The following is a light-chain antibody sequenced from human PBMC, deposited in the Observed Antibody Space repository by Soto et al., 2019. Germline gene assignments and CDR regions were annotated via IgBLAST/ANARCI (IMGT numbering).Light chain of an antibody. CDR2: GAS. CDR1: QGISSF. J-gene: IGKJ3*01. CDR3: QQLNSFPIP. Sequence: IQLTQSPSSLSASVGDRVTITCRASQGISSFLAWYQQKPGKAPKLLIYGASTLQSGVPSRFSGSGSGTDFTLTIGSLQPEDFAKYYCQQLNSFPIPFGPGNKVDI. V-gene: IGKV1-9*01.